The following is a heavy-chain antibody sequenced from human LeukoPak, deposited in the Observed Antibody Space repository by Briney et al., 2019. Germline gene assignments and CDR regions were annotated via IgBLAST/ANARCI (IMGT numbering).Heavy chain of an antibody. V-gene: IGHV3-7*01. CDR3: ARDVAYSAFDY. CDR1: GITFSKSW. CDR2: IRPDGSEG. J-gene: IGHJ4*02. Sequence: QPGGSLRLSCTTSGITFSKSWMSWVSQAPGKGLEWVATIRPDGSEGYYADSVRGRFTISRDNSKNSFYLQMSSLRAEDTGVFYCARDVAYSAFDYWGQGTLVTVSS. D-gene: IGHD2-21*01.